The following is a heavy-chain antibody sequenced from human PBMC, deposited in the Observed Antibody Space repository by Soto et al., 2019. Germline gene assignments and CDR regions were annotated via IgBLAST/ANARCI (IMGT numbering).Heavy chain of an antibody. J-gene: IGHJ6*02. V-gene: IGHV4-34*01. Sequence: SETLSLTCVVYGGSFSGYYWSWIRQPPGKGLEWIGEIHHSGSTNYNPSLKSRVTISVGTSKNQFSLKLSSVTAADTAVYYCARAEPYDFWSGSDYYYGMDVWGQGTTVTVSS. CDR2: IHHSGST. CDR1: GGSFSGYY. D-gene: IGHD3-3*01. CDR3: ARAEPYDFWSGSDYYYGMDV.